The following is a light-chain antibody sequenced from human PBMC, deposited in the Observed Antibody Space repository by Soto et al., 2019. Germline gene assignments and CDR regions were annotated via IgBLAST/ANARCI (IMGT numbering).Light chain of an antibody. J-gene: IGKJ5*01. CDR1: QSVSSY. CDR3: QQRSNWPPIT. V-gene: IGKV3-11*01. Sequence: MLTQSPGTLSLSPGERATLSCRASQSVSSYLAWYQQKPGQAPSLLIYDASNRATGIPARFSGSGSGTDFTLTISSLEPEDFAVYYCQQRSNWPPITFGQGTRLE. CDR2: DAS.